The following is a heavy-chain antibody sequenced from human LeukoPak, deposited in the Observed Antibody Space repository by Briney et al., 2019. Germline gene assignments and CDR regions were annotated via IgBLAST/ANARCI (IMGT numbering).Heavy chain of an antibody. V-gene: IGHV4-34*01. CDR2: INHSGST. D-gene: IGHD1-26*01. Sequence: SETLSLTCAVYGGSFSGYYWSWIRQPPGKGLEGIGEINHSGSTNYNPSLKSRVTISSDTSKTQFSLKLSSVTAADTAVYYCARGKSYPKYSGRYRAFDYWGQGTLVTVSS. J-gene: IGHJ4*02. CDR3: ARGKSYPKYSGRYRAFDY. CDR1: GGSFSGYY.